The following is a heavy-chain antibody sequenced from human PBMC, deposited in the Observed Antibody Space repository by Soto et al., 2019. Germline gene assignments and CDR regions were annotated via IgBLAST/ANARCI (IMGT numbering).Heavy chain of an antibody. D-gene: IGHD1-7*01. J-gene: IGHJ4*02. Sequence: GGSLRLSCAASGFTFSSYWMSWVRQAPGKGLEWVANIKQDGSEKYYVDSVKGRFTISRDNSKNTLYLQMNSLRAEDTAVYYCAKRDWNYDFDYWDQGTLVTVS. CDR1: GFTFSSYW. V-gene: IGHV3-7*03. CDR3: AKRDWNYDFDY. CDR2: IKQDGSEK.